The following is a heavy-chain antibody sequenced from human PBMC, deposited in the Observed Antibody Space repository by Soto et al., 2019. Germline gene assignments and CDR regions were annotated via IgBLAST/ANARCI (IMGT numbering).Heavy chain of an antibody. D-gene: IGHD3-10*01. CDR2: IYHSGDT. J-gene: IGHJ4*02. V-gene: IGHV4-30-2*01. Sequence: QLQLQESGSRLVKPSQTLSLTCDVFGASISSGGYSWSWIRQPPGKGLEWMGYIYHSGDTFYNPSLRGRDTISVDRSKNQFSLNLESVSAADTAVYYCARYLLRGVIDYWGQGRLVTVSS. CDR3: ARYLLRGVIDY. CDR1: GASISSGGYS.